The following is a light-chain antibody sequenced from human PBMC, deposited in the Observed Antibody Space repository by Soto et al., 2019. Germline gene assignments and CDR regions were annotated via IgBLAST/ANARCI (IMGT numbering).Light chain of an antibody. J-gene: IGKJ1*01. CDR3: QQYNDWPRT. CDR2: GAS. CDR1: QSVSSN. Sequence: SPATLSVSPWARGTLSCRASQSVSSNLAWYQQKPGQAPRLLIYGASARATGIPSRFSGRVSGTEFTLTISSLQSEDFAVYYCQQYNDWPRTVGQGTKVDIK. V-gene: IGKV3-15*01.